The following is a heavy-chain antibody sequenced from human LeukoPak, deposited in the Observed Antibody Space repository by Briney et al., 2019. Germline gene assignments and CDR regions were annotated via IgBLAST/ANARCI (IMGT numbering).Heavy chain of an antibody. Sequence: SETLSLTCAVYGGSFSGYYWSWIRQPPGKGLEWIGEINHSGSTNYNPSLKSRVTISVDTSENQFSLKLSSVTAADTAVYYCARGLGPFSGWGQGTLVTVSS. CDR1: GGSFSGYY. D-gene: IGHD2/OR15-2a*01. V-gene: IGHV4-34*01. CDR2: INHSGST. J-gene: IGHJ4*02. CDR3: ARGLGPFSG.